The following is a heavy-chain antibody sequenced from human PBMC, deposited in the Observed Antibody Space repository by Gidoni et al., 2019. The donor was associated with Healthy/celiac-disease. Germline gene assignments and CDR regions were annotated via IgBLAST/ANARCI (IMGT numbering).Heavy chain of an antibody. CDR1: GGSISSYY. J-gene: IGHJ4*02. CDR3: ARLSSSGWQEYYFDY. Sequence: QVQLQESGPGLVKPSETLSLTCTVPGGSISSYYWSWIRQPPGKGLEWIGYIYYSGSTNYNPSLKSRVTISVDTSKNQFSLKLSSVTAADTAVYYCARLSSSGWQEYYFDYWGQGTLVTVSS. V-gene: IGHV4-59*08. D-gene: IGHD6-19*01. CDR2: IYYSGST.